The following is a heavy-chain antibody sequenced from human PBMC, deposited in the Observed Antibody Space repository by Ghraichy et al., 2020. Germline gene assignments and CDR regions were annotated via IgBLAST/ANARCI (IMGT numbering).Heavy chain of an antibody. CDR1: GFTFSSYS. J-gene: IGHJ6*03. V-gene: IGHV3-48*02. CDR2: ISSSSSTI. Sequence: GGSLRLSCAASGFTFSSYSMNWVRQAPGKGLEWVSYISSSSSTIYYADSVKGRFTISRDNAKNSLYLQMNSLRDEDTAVYYCARDPTCPLRTRYVTCYYYYMDVWGKGTTVTVSS. CDR3: ARDPTCPLRTRYVTCYYYYMDV. D-gene: IGHD3-10*02.